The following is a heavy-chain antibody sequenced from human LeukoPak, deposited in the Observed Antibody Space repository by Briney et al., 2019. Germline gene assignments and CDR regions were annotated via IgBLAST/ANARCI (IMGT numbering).Heavy chain of an antibody. CDR2: IYTSGST. CDR3: AGGTLLYCSSTSCTLDY. Sequence: SETLSLTCTVSGGSISSYYWSWIRQPAGKGLEWIGRIYTSGSTNYNPSLKSRVTVSVDTSKNQFSLKLSSVTAADTAVYYCAGGTLLYCSSTSCTLDYWGQGTLVTVSS. J-gene: IGHJ4*02. D-gene: IGHD2-2*01. CDR1: GGSISSYY. V-gene: IGHV4-4*07.